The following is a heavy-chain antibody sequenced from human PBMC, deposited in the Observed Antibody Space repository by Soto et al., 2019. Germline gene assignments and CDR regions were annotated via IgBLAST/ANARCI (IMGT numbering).Heavy chain of an antibody. CDR1: GGTFSSYA. CDR3: ARVSPPYYYDSSGSTRGHNWFDP. J-gene: IGHJ5*02. Sequence: GASVKVSCKASGGTFSSYAISWVRQAPGQALEWMGGIIPIFGTANYAQKFQGRVTITADESTSTAYMELSSLRSEDTAVYYCARVSPPYYYDSSGSTRGHNWFDPWGQGTLVTVSS. V-gene: IGHV1-69*13. D-gene: IGHD3-22*01. CDR2: IIPIFGTA.